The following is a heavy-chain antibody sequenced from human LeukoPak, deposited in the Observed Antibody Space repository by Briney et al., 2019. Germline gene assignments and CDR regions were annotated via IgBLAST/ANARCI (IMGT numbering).Heavy chain of an antibody. CDR2: ISWNSGSI. D-gene: IGHD2-15*01. V-gene: IGHV3-9*01. CDR3: AKVPPVVVVAATPRGY. CDR1: GFTFADYA. Sequence: PGRSLRLSCAASGFTFADYAMHWVRQAPGKGLEWVSGISWNSGSIDYANSVRGRFTLSRDNSKNTLYLQMNSLRAEDTAVYYCAKVPPVVVVAATPRGYWGQGTLVTVSS. J-gene: IGHJ4*02.